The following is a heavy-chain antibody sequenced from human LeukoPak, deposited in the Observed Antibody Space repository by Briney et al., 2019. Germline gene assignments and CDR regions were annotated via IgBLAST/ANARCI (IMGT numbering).Heavy chain of an antibody. V-gene: IGHV5-51*01. J-gene: IGHJ3*02. Sequence: GESLKISCKGSGYSFTTYWIGWVRQMPGKGLEWMGIIYPGDSDTRYSPSFQGQVTISADKSISTAYLQRSSLKASDTAMYYCARHAQDYSGYDGNAFDIWGQGTMVTVSS. D-gene: IGHD5-12*01. CDR1: GYSFTTYW. CDR2: IYPGDSDT. CDR3: ARHAQDYSGYDGNAFDI.